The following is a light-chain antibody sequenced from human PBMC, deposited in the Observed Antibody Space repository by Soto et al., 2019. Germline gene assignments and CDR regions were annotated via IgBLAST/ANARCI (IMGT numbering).Light chain of an antibody. Sequence: MQNTRCPSCVSGFVGERVNMRFWASQAISNYLNWFQQKPGKAPKLLISGASSLQRGVPSRFSGSGSGTDFTLNISRLKPEDFASSYCQQGYSNLTFGRGTKVAIK. J-gene: IGKJ3*01. CDR2: GAS. CDR1: QAISNY. V-gene: IGKV1-39*01. CDR3: QQGYSNLT.